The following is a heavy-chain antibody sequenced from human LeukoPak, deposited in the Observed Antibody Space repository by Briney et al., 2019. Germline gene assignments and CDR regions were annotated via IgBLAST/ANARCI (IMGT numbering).Heavy chain of an antibody. CDR3: TTYISGHY. Sequence: PGGSLRLSCATSGFIFSGSDIRWVRQASGRGLEWVGRIRTKLRNYATAYAASVKGRFTISRDDSGDTAYLQMNSLKTEDTAVYYCTTYISGHYWGQGTLVTVSS. D-gene: IGHD1-20*01. CDR2: IRTKLRNYAT. CDR1: GFIFSGSD. V-gene: IGHV3-73*01. J-gene: IGHJ4*02.